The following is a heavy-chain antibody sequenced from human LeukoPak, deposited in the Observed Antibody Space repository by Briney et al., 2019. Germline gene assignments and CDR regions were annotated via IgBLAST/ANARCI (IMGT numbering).Heavy chain of an antibody. V-gene: IGHV1-69*04. J-gene: IGHJ1*01. D-gene: IGHD6-13*01. CDR1: GGTFSSYA. CDR2: IIPILGIA. Sequence: ASVKVSCKASGGTFSSYAISWVRQAPGQGLEWMGRIIPILGIANYAQKFQGRVTITADKSTSTAYMELSSLRSEDTAVYYCARDLSGEEQQLVLGYFQHWGQGTLVTVSS. CDR3: ARDLSGEEQQLVLGYFQH.